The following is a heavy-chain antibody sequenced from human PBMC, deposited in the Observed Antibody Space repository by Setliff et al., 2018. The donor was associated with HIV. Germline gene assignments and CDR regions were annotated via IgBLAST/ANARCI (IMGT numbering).Heavy chain of an antibody. J-gene: IGHJ6*02. D-gene: IGHD3-22*01. CDR1: GYTFTSYD. CDR3: AREIGDYNYSSGYYPHSDYYYGMDV. Sequence: GASVKVSCKASGYTFTSYDISWVRQAPGQGLEWMGWISAYNGNTNYAQNLQGRVTMTTDTSTSTAYMELRSLRSDDTAVYYCAREIGDYNYSSGYYPHSDYYYGMDVWGQGTTVTVSS. CDR2: ISAYNGNT. V-gene: IGHV1-18*01.